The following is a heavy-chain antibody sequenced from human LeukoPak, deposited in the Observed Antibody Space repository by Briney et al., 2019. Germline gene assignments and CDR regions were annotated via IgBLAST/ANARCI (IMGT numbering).Heavy chain of an antibody. J-gene: IGHJ4*02. V-gene: IGHV3-30-3*01. Sequence: PGRSLILCCASSGLTFSSYAMRWVSHAPGKGLEWVEVISYDGSNKDYADSEEGRFTISRYNSKNTLYLQMNSMRAEDLEVYCWARVHLRGQRSVVGTTEIDYWGQGTLVIVS. D-gene: IGHD1-26*01. CDR2: ISYDGSNK. CDR3: ARVHLRGQRSVVGTTEIDY. CDR1: GLTFSSYA.